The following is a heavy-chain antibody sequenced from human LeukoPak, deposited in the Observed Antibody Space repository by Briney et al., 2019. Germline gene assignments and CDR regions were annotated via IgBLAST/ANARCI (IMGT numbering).Heavy chain of an antibody. CDR1: GFTFDDYA. CDR2: ISWDGGST. CDR3: AKDIRSGRSYIFDY. Sequence: GGSLRLSCAASGFTFDDYAMHWVRQAPGKGLEWVSLISWDGGSTYYADSVKGRFTISRDNSKNSLYLQMNSLRAEDTALYYCAKDIRSGRSYIFDYWGQGTPVTVSS. J-gene: IGHJ4*02. V-gene: IGHV3-43D*03. D-gene: IGHD3-10*01.